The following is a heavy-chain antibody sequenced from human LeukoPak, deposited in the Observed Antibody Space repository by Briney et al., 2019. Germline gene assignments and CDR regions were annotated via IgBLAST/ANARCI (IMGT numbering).Heavy chain of an antibody. CDR1: GGSISSGGYS. Sequence: PSETLSLTCAVSGGSISSGGYSWSWIRQPPGKGLEWIGYIYHSGSTYYNPSLKSRVTISVDRSKNQFSLKLSSVTAADTAVYYCARHLPYYDSSGYYLFDYWGQGTLVTVSS. V-gene: IGHV4-30-2*01. CDR2: IYHSGST. CDR3: ARHLPYYDSSGYYLFDY. J-gene: IGHJ4*02. D-gene: IGHD3-22*01.